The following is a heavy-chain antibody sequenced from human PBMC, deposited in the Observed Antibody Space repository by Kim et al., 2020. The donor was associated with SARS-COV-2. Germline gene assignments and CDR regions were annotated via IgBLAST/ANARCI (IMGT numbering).Heavy chain of an antibody. V-gene: IGHV3-9*01. CDR2: ISWNSGSI. CDR1: GFTFDDYA. J-gene: IGHJ6*01. D-gene: IGHD5-12*01. CDR3: AKDLYASGYLDYYYGMD. Sequence: GGSLRLSCAASGFTFDDYAMHWVRQAPGKGLEWVSGISWNSGSIGYADSVKGRVTISRDNAKNSLYLQMNSLRAEDTALYYCAKDLYASGYLDYYYGMD.